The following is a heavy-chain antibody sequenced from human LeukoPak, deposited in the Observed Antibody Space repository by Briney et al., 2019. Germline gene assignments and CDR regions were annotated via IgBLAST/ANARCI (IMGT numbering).Heavy chain of an antibody. V-gene: IGHV1-2*04. Sequence: ASVKVSCKASGYTFTGYYMHWVRQAPGQGLEWMGWINPNSGGTNYAQKFQGWVTMTRDTSISTAYMELSRLRSDDTAVYYCARARSLLRFLEWPDYWGQGTLVTVSS. CDR3: ARARSLLRFLEWPDY. CDR1: GYTFTGYY. CDR2: INPNSGGT. J-gene: IGHJ4*02. D-gene: IGHD3-3*01.